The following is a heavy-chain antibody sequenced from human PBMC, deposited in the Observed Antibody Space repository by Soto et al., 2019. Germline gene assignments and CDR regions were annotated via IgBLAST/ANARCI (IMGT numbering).Heavy chain of an antibody. CDR2: INGYNGNT. CDR1: GYTFTRYG. D-gene: IGHD4-17*01. V-gene: IGHV1-18*01. CDR3: AREGDYPYYYYGMDV. Sequence: QVQLVQSGAEVKKPGASVKVSCKASGYTFTRYGITWVRQARGQGLEWMGWINGYNGNTKYAQKLHGRVTMTTDTSTSTAYMELRSLTSDDTAVYYCAREGDYPYYYYGMDVWGQGTTVTVSS. J-gene: IGHJ6*02.